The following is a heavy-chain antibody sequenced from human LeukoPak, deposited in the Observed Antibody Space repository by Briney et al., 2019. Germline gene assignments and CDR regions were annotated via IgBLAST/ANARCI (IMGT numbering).Heavy chain of an antibody. D-gene: IGHD5-24*01. CDR2: ISAYNGNT. CDR3: ARVSGDPVEMATTKHFDY. Sequence: ASVKVSCKASGYTFTSYGISLVRQAPGQGLEWMGWISAYNGNTNYAQKLQGRVTMTTDTSTSTAYMELRRLRSDDTAVYYCARVSGDPVEMATTKHFDYWGQGTLVTVSS. J-gene: IGHJ4*02. CDR1: GYTFTSYG. V-gene: IGHV1-18*01.